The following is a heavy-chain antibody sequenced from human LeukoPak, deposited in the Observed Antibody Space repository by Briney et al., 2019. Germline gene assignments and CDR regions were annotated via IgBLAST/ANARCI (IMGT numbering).Heavy chain of an antibody. Sequence: PGGSLRLSCAASGFTFSSYSMNWVRQAPGKGLEWVSYISSSSSTIYYADSVKGRFTISRDNAKNSLYLQMNSLRDEDTAVYYCARPRQYYDFWSGYYKNYYYGMDVWGQGTTVTVSS. V-gene: IGHV3-48*02. CDR2: ISSSSSTI. J-gene: IGHJ6*02. CDR1: GFTFSSYS. D-gene: IGHD3-3*01. CDR3: ARPRQYYDFWSGYYKNYYYGMDV.